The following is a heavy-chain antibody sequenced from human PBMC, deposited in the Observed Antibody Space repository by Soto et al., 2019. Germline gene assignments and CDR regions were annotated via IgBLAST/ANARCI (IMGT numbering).Heavy chain of an antibody. CDR1: GFTFSSYG. Sequence: PGGSLRLSCAASGFTFSSYGMHWVRQAPGKGLEWVAVISYDGSNKYYADSVKGRFTISRDNSKNTLYLQMNSLRAEDTAVYYCARDHDYGSGSYYKAFGYWGQGTLVTVSS. CDR3: ARDHDYGSGSYYKAFGY. D-gene: IGHD3-10*01. J-gene: IGHJ4*02. V-gene: IGHV3-30*03. CDR2: ISYDGSNK.